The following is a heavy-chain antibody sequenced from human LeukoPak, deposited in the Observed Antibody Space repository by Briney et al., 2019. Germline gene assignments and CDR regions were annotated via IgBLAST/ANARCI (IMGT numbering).Heavy chain of an antibody. V-gene: IGHV3-48*03. J-gene: IGHJ6*03. Sequence: GGSLRLSCAASGFTFSSYEMNWVRQAPGKGLEWVSYISSSGSTIYYADSVKGRFTISRDNAKSSLFLQMNSLRDEDTAVYYCARDPYSGSYGDYYYYYMDVWGKGTTVTISS. CDR2: ISSSGSTI. CDR3: ARDPYSGSYGDYYYYYMDV. D-gene: IGHD1-26*01. CDR1: GFTFSSYE.